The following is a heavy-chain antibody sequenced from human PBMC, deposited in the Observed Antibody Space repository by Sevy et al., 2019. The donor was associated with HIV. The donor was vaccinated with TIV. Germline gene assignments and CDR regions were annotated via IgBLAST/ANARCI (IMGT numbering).Heavy chain of an antibody. CDR1: GFAFSSHA. Sequence: GGSLRLSCAASGFAFSSHAMHWVRQAPGKGLEWVAVISYEGTETFYAASVEGRFTISRDNSQSMLSLQINSLRPEDTAVYYCARDGGYSIKWYPLYWGHGPLVTVSS. CDR2: ISYEGTET. J-gene: IGHJ4*01. V-gene: IGHV3-30-3*01. CDR3: ARDGGYSIKWYPLY. D-gene: IGHD6-13*01.